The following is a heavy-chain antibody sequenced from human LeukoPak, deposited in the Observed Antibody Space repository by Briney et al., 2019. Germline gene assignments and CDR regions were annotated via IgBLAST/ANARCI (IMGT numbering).Heavy chain of an antibody. J-gene: IGHJ4*02. CDR2: ISYDGSNK. CDR3: AKKGPRFRYFDWLLPLDC. Sequence: GGSLRLSCAASGFTFSSYGMHWVRQAPGKGLEWVAVISYDGSNKYYADSVKGRFTISRDNSKNTLYVQMNSLRAEDTAVYYCAKKGPRFRYFDWLLPLDCWGQGTLVTVSS. D-gene: IGHD3-9*01. V-gene: IGHV3-30*18. CDR1: GFTFSSYG.